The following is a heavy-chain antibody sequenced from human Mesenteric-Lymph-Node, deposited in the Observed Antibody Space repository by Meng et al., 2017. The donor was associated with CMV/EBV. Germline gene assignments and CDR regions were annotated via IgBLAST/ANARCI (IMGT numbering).Heavy chain of an antibody. D-gene: IGHD2-2*01. Sequence: GESLKTPGKASGNNFASYWTGWGRQMPGKGLEWMGIIYPGDSDTKYSPSFQGQVSTSADKSISTAYLQWSGLKASDTAMCYGTRQTDQGYYGMDVWGQGTTVTVSS. CDR2: IYPGDSDT. V-gene: IGHV5-51*01. CDR3: TRQTDQGYYGMDV. J-gene: IGHJ6*02. CDR1: GNNFASYW.